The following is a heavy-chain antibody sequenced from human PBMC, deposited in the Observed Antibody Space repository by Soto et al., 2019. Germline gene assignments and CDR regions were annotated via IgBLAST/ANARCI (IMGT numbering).Heavy chain of an antibody. D-gene: IGHD6-19*01. CDR2: VKGDGSDT. J-gene: IGHJ3*02. CDR3: ARAQWLADDAFDI. CDR1: GFTFSSYW. Sequence: GGSLRLSCAASGFTFSSYWMHWVRQAPGKGPVWVSRVKGDGSDTTYADSVKGRFTISRDNTKNTLYLQMNSLRPEDTAVYYCARAQWLADDAFDIWGHGTMVTV. V-gene: IGHV3-74*01.